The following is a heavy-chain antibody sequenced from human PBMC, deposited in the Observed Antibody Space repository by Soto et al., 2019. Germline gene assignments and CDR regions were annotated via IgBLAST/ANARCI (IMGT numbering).Heavy chain of an antibody. V-gene: IGHV3-23*01. CDR1: GFTFSSYV. CDR2: ISGSGGST. D-gene: IGHD3-22*01. J-gene: IGHJ4*02. Sequence: EVQLLESGGGLVQPGGSLRLSCAASGFTFSSYVMSWVRQAPGKGLEWVSAISGSGGSTYYGDSVKGRFTISRDNSKNTLYLQMNSLRAEDTAVYYCVKVRADYYDSSGPIDYWGQGTLVTVSS. CDR3: VKVRADYYDSSGPIDY.